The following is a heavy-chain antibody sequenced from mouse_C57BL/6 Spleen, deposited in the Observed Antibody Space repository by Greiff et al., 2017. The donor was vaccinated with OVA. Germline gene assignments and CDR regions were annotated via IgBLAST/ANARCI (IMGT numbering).Heavy chain of an antibody. CDR1: GYAFTNYL. D-gene: IGHD2-2*01. J-gene: IGHJ3*01. CDR2: INPGSGGT. CDR3: ARSDCGYAWLDY. V-gene: IGHV1-54*01. Sequence: VQLQQSGAELVRPGTSVKVSCKASGYAFTNYLIEWVKQRPGQGLEWIGVINPGSGGTNYNEKFKGKATLTADKSSSTAYMQLSSLTSEDSAVYWFARSDCGYAWLDYWGQGTLVTVSA.